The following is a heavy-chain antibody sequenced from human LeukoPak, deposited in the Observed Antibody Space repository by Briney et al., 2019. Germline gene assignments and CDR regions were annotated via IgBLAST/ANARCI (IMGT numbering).Heavy chain of an antibody. D-gene: IGHD6-13*01. V-gene: IGHV1-2*02. CDR2: INPNSGGT. CDR3: ARVLGYSSSWGQLGSAFDI. J-gene: IGHJ3*02. CDR1: GYTFTGYY. Sequence: GASVKVSCKASGYTFTGYYMHWVRQAPGQGLEWMGWINPNSGGTNYAQRFQGRVTMTRDTSISTAYMELSRLRSDDTAVYYCARVLGYSSSWGQLGSAFDIWGQGTMVTVSS.